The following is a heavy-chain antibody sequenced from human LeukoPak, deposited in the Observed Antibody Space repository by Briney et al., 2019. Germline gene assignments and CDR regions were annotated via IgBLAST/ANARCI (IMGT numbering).Heavy chain of an antibody. CDR2: ISGTSVST. CDR1: GFTFSTYA. CDR3: TKLPSAWWLGNYFDY. Sequence: GGSLRLSCAASGFTFSTYAISWVRQAPGKGLEWVSAISGTSVSTYYADSVKGRFTISRGNSNNTLFLQMNSLRAEDTAIYYCTKLPSAWWLGNYFDYWGQGTLVTVSS. V-gene: IGHV3-23*01. D-gene: IGHD2-8*02. J-gene: IGHJ4*02.